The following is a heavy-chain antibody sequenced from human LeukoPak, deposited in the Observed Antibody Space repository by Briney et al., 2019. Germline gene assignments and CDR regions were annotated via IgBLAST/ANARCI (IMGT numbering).Heavy chain of an antibody. J-gene: IGHJ4*02. V-gene: IGHV3-30*02. Sequence: PGGSLRLSCAATGFTFSSYGMHWVRQAPGKGLDWVAFIRYDGSNKYYADSVKGRFTISRDNSKNTLYLQMNSLRAEDTAVYYCAKAAIAAAFYYFDYWGQGTLVTVSS. CDR1: GFTFSSYG. CDR3: AKAAIAAAFYYFDY. CDR2: IRYDGSNK. D-gene: IGHD6-13*01.